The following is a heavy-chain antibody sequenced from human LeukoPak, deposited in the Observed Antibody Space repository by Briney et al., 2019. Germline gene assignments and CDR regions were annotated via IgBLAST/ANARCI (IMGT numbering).Heavy chain of an antibody. CDR1: GYSFTSYW. V-gene: IGHV5-51*01. CDR2: IYPGDSDT. D-gene: IGHD3-10*01. J-gene: IGHJ6*03. CDR3: ARLRDGYGSGTQWDFYYYYMDV. Sequence: GESLKISCKGSGYSFTSYWIGWVRQMPGKGLEWMGIIYPGDSDTRYSPSFQGQVTISADKSISTAYLQWSSLKASDTAMYYCARLRDGYGSGTQWDFYYYYMDVWGKGTTVTVSS.